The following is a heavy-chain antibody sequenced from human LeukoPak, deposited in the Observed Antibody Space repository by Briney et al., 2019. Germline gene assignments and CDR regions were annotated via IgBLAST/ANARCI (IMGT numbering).Heavy chain of an antibody. CDR3: AKARKAENWFDP. Sequence: PGGSLRLSCAASGFTFSSYAMSWVRQAPGKGLEWVSAISGSGGSTYYADSVKGRFTISRDNTKNTLYLQMNSLRAEDTAVYYCAKARKAENWFDPWGQGTLVTVSS. J-gene: IGHJ5*02. V-gene: IGHV3-23*01. D-gene: IGHD6-13*01. CDR1: GFTFSSYA. CDR2: ISGSGGST.